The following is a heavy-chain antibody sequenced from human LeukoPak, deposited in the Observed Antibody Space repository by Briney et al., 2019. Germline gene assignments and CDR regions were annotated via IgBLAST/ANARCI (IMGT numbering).Heavy chain of an antibody. CDR2: IYPGDSDT. V-gene: IGHV5-51*01. CDR3: ARSRYYYDSSGYWGNWFDP. J-gene: IGHJ5*02. D-gene: IGHD3-22*01. Sequence: GESLKISCKGSGYSFTSYWIGWVRQIPGKGLEWMGIIYPGDSDTRYSPSFQGQVTISADKSISTAYLQWSSLKASDTAMYYCARSRYYYDSSGYWGNWFDPWGQGTLVTVSS. CDR1: GYSFTSYW.